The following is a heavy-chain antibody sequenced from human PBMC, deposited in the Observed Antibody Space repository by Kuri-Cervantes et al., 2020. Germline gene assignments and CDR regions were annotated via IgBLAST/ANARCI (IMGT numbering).Heavy chain of an antibody. Sequence: GESLKISCAASGFTFSSYSMNWVRQAPGKGLEWVSSISSSSSYIYYADSVKGRFTISRDNAKNSLYPQMNSLRAEDTAVYYCATPGGRGYAIDWYFDLWGRGTLVTVSS. CDR3: ATPGGRGYAIDWYFDL. CDR1: GFTFSSYS. V-gene: IGHV3-21*01. D-gene: IGHD3-16*01. CDR2: ISSSSSYI. J-gene: IGHJ2*01.